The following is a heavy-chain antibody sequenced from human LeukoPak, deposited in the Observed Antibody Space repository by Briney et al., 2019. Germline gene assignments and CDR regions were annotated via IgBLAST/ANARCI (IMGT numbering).Heavy chain of an antibody. V-gene: IGHV1-3*01. CDR1: GYTFISYA. CDR2: INVGNGNT. J-gene: IGHJ4*02. D-gene: IGHD5-12*01. Sequence: ASVKVSCKAAGYTFISYAIHWVRQAPGQRLEWMGWINVGNGNTKYSQKVQGRVTITADESTSTAYMELSSLRSEDTAVYYCARLGAYGAPIDYWGQGTLVTVSS. CDR3: ARLGAYGAPIDY.